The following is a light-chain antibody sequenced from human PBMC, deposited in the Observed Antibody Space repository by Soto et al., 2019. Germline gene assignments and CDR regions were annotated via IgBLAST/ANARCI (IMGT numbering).Light chain of an antibody. CDR2: VGTGGIVG. Sequence: QSVLTQPPSASASLGASVTLTCTLSSGYSNYKVDWYQQRPGKGPRFVMRVGTGGIVGSKGDGIPDRFSVLGSGLNRYLTINNIQEEDESDYHCGADHGSGSSFVWVFGGGTKVTVL. J-gene: IGLJ3*02. CDR1: SGYSNYK. V-gene: IGLV9-49*01. CDR3: GADHGSGSSFVWV.